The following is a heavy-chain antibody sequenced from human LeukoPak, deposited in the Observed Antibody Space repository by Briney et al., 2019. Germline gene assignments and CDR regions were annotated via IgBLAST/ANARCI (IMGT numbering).Heavy chain of an antibody. D-gene: IGHD4-17*01. CDR2: INPDGTEK. Sequence: RGSLRLSCAASGFTFGSYWMSWVRQAPGKGLEWVANINPDGTEKYYVDSLKGRFTISRDNAKSSLYLQMSSLRAEDTAVYYCARDAYGTSDHWGQGTLVTVSS. V-gene: IGHV3-7*05. J-gene: IGHJ5*02. CDR3: ARDAYGTSDH. CDR1: GFTFGSYW.